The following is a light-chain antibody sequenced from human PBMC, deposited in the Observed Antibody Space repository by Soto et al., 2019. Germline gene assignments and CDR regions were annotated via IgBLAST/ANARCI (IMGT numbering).Light chain of an antibody. CDR3: QQYGSSLYT. J-gene: IGKJ2*01. Sequence: EIVLTQSPGTLSLSPGERATLSCRASQSVSSSYLAWYQQKPGQAPRLLIYGASSRATGIPDRFSSSGSGTDFTLTISRQEPEDFAVYYCQQYGSSLYTFGQGTKLEIK. CDR2: GAS. V-gene: IGKV3-20*01. CDR1: QSVSSSY.